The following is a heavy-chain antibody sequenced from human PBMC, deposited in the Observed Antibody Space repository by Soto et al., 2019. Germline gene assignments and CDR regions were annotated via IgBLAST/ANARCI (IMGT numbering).Heavy chain of an antibody. D-gene: IGHD3-3*01. CDR2: IYYSGST. Sequence: SETLSLTCTFSGGSISSGGYYWSWIRQHPGKGLEWIGYIYYSGSTYYNPSLKSRVTISVDTSKNQSSLKLSSVTAADTAVYYCARGGAIFGVVTEIDAFDIWGQGTMVTVSS. CDR3: ARGGAIFGVVTEIDAFDI. V-gene: IGHV4-31*03. CDR1: GGSISSGGYY. J-gene: IGHJ3*02.